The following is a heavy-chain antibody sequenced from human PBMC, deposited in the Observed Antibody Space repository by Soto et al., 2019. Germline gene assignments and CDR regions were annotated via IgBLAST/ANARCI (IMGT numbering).Heavy chain of an antibody. D-gene: IGHD3-10*01. CDR3: ARRGGSGSRTMDV. Sequence: GESLKISCKGSGFSFTSYGIGWVRQMPGKGLEWMGIIYPGDSDTRYSPSFQGQVTFSADKSISTAYLQWSSLKASDTAMYYCARRGGSGSRTMDVWGQGTTVTVSS. V-gene: IGHV5-51*01. CDR2: IYPGDSDT. CDR1: GFSFTSYG. J-gene: IGHJ6*02.